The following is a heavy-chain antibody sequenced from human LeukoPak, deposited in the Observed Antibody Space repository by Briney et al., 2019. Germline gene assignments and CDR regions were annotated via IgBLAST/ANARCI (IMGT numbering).Heavy chain of an antibody. CDR3: ARFPLYYYDSSGQGWFDP. D-gene: IGHD3-22*01. V-gene: IGHV5-51*01. Sequence: GESLKISCKGSGYSFTSYWIGWVRQMPGKGLGWMGIIYPGDSDTRYSPSFQGQVTISADKSISTAYLQWSSLKASDTAMYYCARFPLYYYDSSGQGWFDPRGQGTLVTVSS. CDR2: IYPGDSDT. J-gene: IGHJ5*02. CDR1: GYSFTSYW.